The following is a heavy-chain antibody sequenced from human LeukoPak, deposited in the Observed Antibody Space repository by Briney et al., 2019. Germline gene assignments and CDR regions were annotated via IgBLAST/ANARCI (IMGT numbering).Heavy chain of an antibody. CDR2: VGGTDDIK. J-gene: IGHJ3*02. V-gene: IGHV3-23*01. CDR1: GFTFTDYA. Sequence: GGSLRLSCAASGFTFTDYAMNWVRQAPGKGLEWVSHVGGTDDIKHYADSVKGRFTISRDNSKNTLYLQMNCLRAEDTAVFYCAKDSIARNGVYDAFDIWGQGAMVTVAS. CDR3: AKDSIARNGVYDAFDI. D-gene: IGHD2-8*01.